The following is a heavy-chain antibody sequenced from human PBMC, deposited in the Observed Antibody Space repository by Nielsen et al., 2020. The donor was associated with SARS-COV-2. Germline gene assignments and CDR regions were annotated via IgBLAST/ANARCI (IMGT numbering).Heavy chain of an antibody. CDR2: ISGSGANE. D-gene: IGHD3-22*01. J-gene: IGHJ4*02. CDR3: AKERDSRGYYDY. V-gene: IGHV3-23*01. Sequence: GGSLRLSCTTSGFAFSTYAMTWVRQAPGKGLEWVSAISGSGANEYYADSVKGRFTISRDNSKNTLYLQMSSLRAEDTAVYHCAKERDSRGYYDYWGQGTLVTVSS. CDR1: GFAFSTYA.